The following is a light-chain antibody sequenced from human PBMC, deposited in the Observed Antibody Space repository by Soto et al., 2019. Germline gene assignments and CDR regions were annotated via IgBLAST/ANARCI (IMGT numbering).Light chain of an antibody. CDR1: QSISMY. CDR3: QQSYSTIT. Sequence: DIQMTQCPSSLSASVGDRVTITCRASQSISMYLNWYQQKPGKAPKLLIYAASSLQSGVPSRFSGSGSGTDFTLTISSLQPEDFATYYCQQSYSTITFGQGTRLEVK. CDR2: AAS. V-gene: IGKV1-39*01. J-gene: IGKJ5*01.